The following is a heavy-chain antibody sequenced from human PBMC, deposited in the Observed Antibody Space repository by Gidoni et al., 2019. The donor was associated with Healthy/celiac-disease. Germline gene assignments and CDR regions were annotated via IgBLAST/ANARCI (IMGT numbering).Heavy chain of an antibody. J-gene: IGHJ6*02. V-gene: IGHV1-69*01. CDR3: ARGDYYYYYGMDV. CDR2: PIFGTA. Sequence: PIFGTANYAQKFQGRVTITADESTRTAYMELSSLRSEDTAVYYCARGDYYYYYGMDVCGQGTTVTVSS.